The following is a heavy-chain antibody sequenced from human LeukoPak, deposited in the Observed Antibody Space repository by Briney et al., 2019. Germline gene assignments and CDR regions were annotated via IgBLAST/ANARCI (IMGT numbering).Heavy chain of an antibody. Sequence: SETLSLTCTVSGASFSSYYWSWIRQPPGKGLEWIGYFYYSGTTNYNYNPSLKSRVTVSVDTSKNQFSLKLYSVTAADTAVYYCARDRRPEGFDYWGQGTLVTVSS. CDR2: FYYSGTTNY. J-gene: IGHJ4*02. V-gene: IGHV4-59*01. CDR1: GASFSSYY. CDR3: ARDRRPEGFDY.